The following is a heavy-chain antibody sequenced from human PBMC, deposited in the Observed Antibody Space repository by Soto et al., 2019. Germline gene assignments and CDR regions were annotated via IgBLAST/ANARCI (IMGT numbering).Heavy chain of an antibody. CDR1: GGTFSSYT. V-gene: IGHV1-69*02. D-gene: IGHD2-2*01. Sequence: GASVKVSCKASGGTFSSYTMSWVRQAPGQGLEWMGRIIPILGIANYAQKFQGRVTITADKSTSTAYMELSSLRSEDTAVYYCARSAAYCSSTSCYDWAYYYYYGMDVWGQGTTVTVSS. CDR3: ARSAAYCSSTSCYDWAYYYYYGMDV. CDR2: IIPILGIA. J-gene: IGHJ6*02.